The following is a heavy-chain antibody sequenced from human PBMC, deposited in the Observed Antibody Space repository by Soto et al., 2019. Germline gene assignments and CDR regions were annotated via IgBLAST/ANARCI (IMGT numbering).Heavy chain of an antibody. V-gene: IGHV1-24*01. J-gene: IGHJ3*02. CDR2: FDPEDGET. CDR3: ATVFYDFWSGYDAFDI. D-gene: IGHD3-3*01. CDR1: GYTLTELS. Sequence: GASVKVSCKVSGYTLTELSMHWVRQAPGKGLEWMGGFDPEDGETIYAQKFQGRVTMTEDTSTDTAYMELSSLRSEDTAVYYCATVFYDFWSGYDAFDIWGQGTMVTV.